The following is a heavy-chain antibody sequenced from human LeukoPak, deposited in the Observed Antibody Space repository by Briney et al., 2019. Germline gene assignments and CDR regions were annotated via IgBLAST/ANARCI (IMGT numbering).Heavy chain of an antibody. CDR3: ARGPLMITFGGVIVPLTV. CDR2: ISGSGGST. D-gene: IGHD3-16*02. Sequence: PGGSLRPSCAASGFTFSIYAMRWVRQAPGKGLEWVSAISGSGGSTYYADSVKGRFTISRDNSKNTLYLQMNSLRAEDTAVYYCARGPLMITFGGVIVPLTVWGQGTLVTVSS. J-gene: IGHJ4*02. CDR1: GFTFSIYA. V-gene: IGHV3-23*01.